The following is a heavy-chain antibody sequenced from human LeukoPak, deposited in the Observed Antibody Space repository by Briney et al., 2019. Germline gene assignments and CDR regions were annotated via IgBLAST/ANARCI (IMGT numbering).Heavy chain of an antibody. J-gene: IGHJ5*02. CDR2: IDPSDSYT. CDR3: AREGPIVVVPAAMGSSNWFDP. V-gene: IGHV5-10-1*01. D-gene: IGHD2-2*01. CDR1: GYSFISYW. Sequence: GESLKISCKGSGYSFISYWISWVRQMPGKGLEWMGRIDPSDSYTNYSPSFQGHVTISADKSISTAYLQWSSLKASDTAMYYCAREGPIVVVPAAMGSSNWFDPWGQGTLVTVSS.